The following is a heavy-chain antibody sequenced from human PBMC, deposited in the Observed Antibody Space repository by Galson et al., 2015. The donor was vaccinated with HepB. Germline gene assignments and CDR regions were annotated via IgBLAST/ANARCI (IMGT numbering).Heavy chain of an antibody. V-gene: IGHV1-69*04. J-gene: IGHJ4*02. CDR3: ARDLSSSWHYYFDY. CDR2: IIPILGIA. D-gene: IGHD6-13*01. CDR1: GGTFSSYT. Sequence: SVKVSCKASGGTFSSYTTSWVRQAPGQGLEWMGRIIPILGIANYAQKFQGRDTITADKSTSTAYMELSSLRSEDTAVYYCARDLSSSWHYYFDYWGQGTLVTVSS.